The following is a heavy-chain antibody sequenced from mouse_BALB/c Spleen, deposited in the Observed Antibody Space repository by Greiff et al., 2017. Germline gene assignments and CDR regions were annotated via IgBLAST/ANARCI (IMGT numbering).Heavy chain of an antibody. J-gene: IGHJ2*01. D-gene: IGHD1-1*01. CDR1: GFTFSSFG. Sequence: EVMLVEPGGGLVQPGGSLKLSCAASGFTFSSFGMHWVRQAPEKGLEWVAYISSGSSTIYYADTVKGRFTISRDNPKNTLFLQMTSLRSEDTAMYYCAREDYYYGSSYVYWGQGTTLTVSS. CDR2: ISSGSSTI. CDR3: AREDYYYGSSYVY. V-gene: IGHV5-17*02.